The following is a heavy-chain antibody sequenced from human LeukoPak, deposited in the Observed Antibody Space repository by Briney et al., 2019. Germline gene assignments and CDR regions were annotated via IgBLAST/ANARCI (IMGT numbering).Heavy chain of an antibody. CDR3: AKKEYSSSSIFDLDY. CDR1: GFTVSSSY. Sequence: GGSLRLSCAASGFTVSSSYMSWVRQAPGKGLEWVSVISGSGGSTYYADSVKGRFTISRDNSKNTLYLQMNSLRAEDTAVYYCAKKEYSSSSIFDLDYWGQGTLVTVSS. D-gene: IGHD6-6*01. V-gene: IGHV3-23*01. J-gene: IGHJ4*02. CDR2: ISGSGGST.